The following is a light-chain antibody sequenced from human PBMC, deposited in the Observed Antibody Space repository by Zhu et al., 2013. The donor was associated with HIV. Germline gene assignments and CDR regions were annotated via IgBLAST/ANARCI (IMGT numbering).Light chain of an antibody. J-gene: IGKJ1*01. V-gene: IGKV1-5*03. CDR2: KAS. CDR3: QQYKSYSRT. CDR1: QSISSW. Sequence: DIQMTQSPSTLSASVGDRVTITCRASQSISSWLAWYQQNPGKAPKLLIFKASSLESGVPSRFSGSGSGTEFTLTISSLQPDDFATYYCQQYKSYSRTFGQGTKVEIK.